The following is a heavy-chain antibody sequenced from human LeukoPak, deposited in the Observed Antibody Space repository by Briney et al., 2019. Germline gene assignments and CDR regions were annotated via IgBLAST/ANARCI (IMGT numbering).Heavy chain of an antibody. V-gene: IGHV4-61*02. CDR1: GGSISSGSYY. Sequence: SQTLSLTCTVSGGSISSGSYYWSWIRQPAGKGLEWIGRIYTSGSTNYNPSLKSRVTISVDTSKNQFSLKLSSVTAADTAVYYCARDSLLYSGSYYYYYYYMDVWGKGTTVTISS. D-gene: IGHD1-26*01. CDR3: ARDSLLYSGSYYYYYYYMDV. J-gene: IGHJ6*03. CDR2: IYTSGST.